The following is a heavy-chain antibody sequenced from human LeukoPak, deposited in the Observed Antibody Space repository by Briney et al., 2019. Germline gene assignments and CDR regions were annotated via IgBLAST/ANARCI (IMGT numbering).Heavy chain of an antibody. CDR1: NGSISSYH. CDR2: ILTSGTT. V-gene: IGHV4-4*09. J-gene: IGHJ4*02. Sequence: PSETLSLTCTVSNGSISSYHWSWVRQPPGKGLEWIGYILTSGTTNYNPSLKSRLTISVDMSKNQFTLKLSSVTAADTAVYYCARLRVSGSYLYYFDYWGQGTLVTVSS. D-gene: IGHD1-26*01. CDR3: ARLRVSGSYLYYFDY.